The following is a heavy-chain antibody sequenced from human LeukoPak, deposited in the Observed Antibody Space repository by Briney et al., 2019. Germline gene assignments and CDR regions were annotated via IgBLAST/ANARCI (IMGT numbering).Heavy chain of an antibody. D-gene: IGHD1-26*01. CDR3: ARVQWELLHGDNLYYFDY. Sequence: GGSLRLSCAASGFTFSSYAMHWVRQAPGKGLEWVAVISYDGSNKYYADSVKGRFTISRDNSKNTLYLQMNSLRAEDTAVYYCARVQWELLHGDNLYYFDYRGQGTLVTVSS. CDR2: ISYDGSNK. V-gene: IGHV3-30-3*01. CDR1: GFTFSSYA. J-gene: IGHJ4*02.